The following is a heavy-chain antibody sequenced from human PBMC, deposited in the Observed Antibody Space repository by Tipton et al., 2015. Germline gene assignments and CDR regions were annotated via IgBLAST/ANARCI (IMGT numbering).Heavy chain of an antibody. V-gene: IGHV1-46*01. Sequence: VQLVQSGAEVKEPGASVKVSCKASGYTLTSYGINWVRQATGQGLEWMGIINPLGGSTDYAQKFQGRVTMTRDTSTSTVYMELSSVRSADTAVYYCARDRDYGGNPDYWGQGTLVTVSS. J-gene: IGHJ4*02. D-gene: IGHD4-23*01. CDR3: ARDRDYGGNPDY. CDR2: INPLGGST. CDR1: GYTLTSYG.